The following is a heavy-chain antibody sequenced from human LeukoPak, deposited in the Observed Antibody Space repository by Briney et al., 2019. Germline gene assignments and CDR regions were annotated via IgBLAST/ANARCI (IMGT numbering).Heavy chain of an antibody. CDR1: GSSISSYY. V-gene: IGHV4-59*01. J-gene: IGHJ4*02. CDR2: IYYSGST. Sequence: SETLSLTCSVSGSSISSYYWSWIWQPPGEGLEWVGYIYYSGSTKYNPSLKRRVTISVDTSKNQFSLKLSSVTAADTAVYYCARAVGELRYFDYWGQGSLVTVSS. D-gene: IGHD1-26*01. CDR3: ARAVGELRYFDY.